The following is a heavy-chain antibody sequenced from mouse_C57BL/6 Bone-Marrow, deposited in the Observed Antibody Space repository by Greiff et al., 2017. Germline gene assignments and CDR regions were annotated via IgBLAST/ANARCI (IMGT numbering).Heavy chain of an antibody. V-gene: IGHV1-26*01. J-gene: IGHJ2*01. CDR1: GYTFTDYY. D-gene: IGHD2-13*01. CDR2: INPGNGGT. Sequence: EVQLQQSGPELVNPGASVKLSCKASGYTFTDYYINWVKQSPGKSLEWIGYINPGNGGTSYNAKFKGKATLTVAKSSSTASMELRSLTSEDSAGYYCTREDGDYYLDYWGQGTTVTVSS. CDR3: TREDGDYYLDY.